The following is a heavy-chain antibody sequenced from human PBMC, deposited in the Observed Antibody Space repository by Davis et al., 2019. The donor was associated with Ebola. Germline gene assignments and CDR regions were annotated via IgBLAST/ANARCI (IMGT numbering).Heavy chain of an antibody. D-gene: IGHD3-3*01. CDR2: IKQDGSEK. J-gene: IGHJ6*02. V-gene: IGHV3-7*03. CDR3: ARGDFDGMDV. Sequence: GESLKISCAASGFTFSSYWMSWVRQAPGKGLEWVANIKQDGSEKYYVDSVKGRFTISRHNSKDTLYLQMNSLRAEDTAVYYCARGDFDGMDVWGQGTTVTVSS. CDR1: GFTFSSYW.